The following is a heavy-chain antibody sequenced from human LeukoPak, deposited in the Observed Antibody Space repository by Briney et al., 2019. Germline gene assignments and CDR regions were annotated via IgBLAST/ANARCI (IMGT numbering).Heavy chain of an antibody. V-gene: IGHV4-59*01. J-gene: IGHJ4*02. CDR2: IYYSGST. CDR3: ARGLLHDFSFGPFDY. Sequence: SETLSLTCTVSGGSISSYYWSWIRQPPGKGLEWIGYIYYSGSTNYNPSPKSRVTISVDTSKNQFSLKLSSVTAADTAVYYCARGLLHDFSFGPFDYWGQGTLVTVSS. CDR1: GGSISSYY. D-gene: IGHD3-3*01.